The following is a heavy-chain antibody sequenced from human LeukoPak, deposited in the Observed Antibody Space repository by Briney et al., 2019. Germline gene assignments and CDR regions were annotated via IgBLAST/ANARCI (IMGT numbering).Heavy chain of an antibody. CDR3: TTYWGYSGTYGASRVFNFDY. D-gene: IGHD1-26*01. J-gene: IGHJ4*02. CDR2: IKSKTDGGTP. Sequence: EPGGSLRLSCAASGFTFNNAWMSWVRQAPGKGLEWIGRIKSKTDGGTPEYAAPVKGRFSISRDDSKNTVYLQVNSLRSEDTAVYYCTTYWGYSGTYGASRVFNFDYWGQGTLVTVSS. V-gene: IGHV3-15*01. CDR1: GFTFNNAW.